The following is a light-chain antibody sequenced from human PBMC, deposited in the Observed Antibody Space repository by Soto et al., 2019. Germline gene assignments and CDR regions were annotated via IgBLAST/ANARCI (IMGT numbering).Light chain of an antibody. CDR1: QAIRSD. J-gene: IGKJ4*01. CDR3: HQYNTWPLT. V-gene: IGKV3-15*01. Sequence: EIVMTQSPVALSVSPGERATLSCRASQAIRSDLAWYQQKPGQAPRLLISDVSTRATGTPAGFNGSGSGTEFTLAISSLQFEDFAVYYCHQYNTWPLTFGGGTKVDIK. CDR2: DVS.